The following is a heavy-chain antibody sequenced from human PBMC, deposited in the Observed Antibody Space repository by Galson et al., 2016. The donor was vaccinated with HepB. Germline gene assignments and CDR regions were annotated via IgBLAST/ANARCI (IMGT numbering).Heavy chain of an antibody. CDR1: GLNISYFA. CDR3: AKRESDTFDV. CDR2: IGTGGRGT. Sequence: SLRLSCAASGLNISYFAMTWVRQAPGKGLEWVSVIGTGGRGTYYADSVKGRFTISRDDSKNSLSLQMTNLRPEDTAIYYCAKRESDTFDVWGQGTLVTVSS. V-gene: IGHV3-23*01. J-gene: IGHJ3*01. D-gene: IGHD3-10*01.